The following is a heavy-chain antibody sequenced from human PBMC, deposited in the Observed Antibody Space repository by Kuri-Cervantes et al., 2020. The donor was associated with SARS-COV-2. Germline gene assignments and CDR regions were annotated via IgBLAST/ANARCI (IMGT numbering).Heavy chain of an antibody. CDR1: GYTFTSYA. D-gene: IGHD2-2*02. V-gene: IGHV7-4-1*02. J-gene: IGHJ5*02. Sequence: ASVKVSCKASGYTFTSYAMNWVRQAPGQGLEWMGWINTNTGNPTYAQGFTGRFVFSLDTSVSTAYLQISSLKAEDTAAYYCAREVRGPVVVPAAINWFDPWGQGTLVTVSS. CDR3: AREVRGPVVVPAAINWFDP. CDR2: INTNTGNP.